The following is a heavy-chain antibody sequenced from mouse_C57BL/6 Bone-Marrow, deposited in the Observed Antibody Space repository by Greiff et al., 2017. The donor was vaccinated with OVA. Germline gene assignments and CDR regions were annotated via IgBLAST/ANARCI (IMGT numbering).Heavy chain of an antibody. CDR3: ARGGDYYGSSYVYFDV. D-gene: IGHD1-1*01. Sequence: VKLQESGAELMKPGASVKLSCKATGYTFTGYWIEWVKQRPGHGLEWIGEILPGSGSTNYNEKFKGKATFTADTSSNTAYMQLSSLTTEDSAIYYCARGGDYYGSSYVYFDVWGTGTTVTVSS. CDR2: ILPGSGST. CDR1: GYTFTGYW. V-gene: IGHV1-9*01. J-gene: IGHJ1*03.